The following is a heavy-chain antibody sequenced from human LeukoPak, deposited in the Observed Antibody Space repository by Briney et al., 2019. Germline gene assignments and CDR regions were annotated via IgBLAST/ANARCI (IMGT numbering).Heavy chain of an antibody. Sequence: GGSLRLSCAASGFTFSSYGMHWVRQAPGKGLEWVAVISYDGSNKYYADSVKGRFTISRDNSKNTLYLQMNSLRAEDTAVYYCAKGYLRYFDPSWFDYWGQGTLVTVSS. V-gene: IGHV3-30*18. D-gene: IGHD3-9*01. CDR3: AKGYLRYFDPSWFDY. CDR1: GFTFSSYG. J-gene: IGHJ4*02. CDR2: ISYDGSNK.